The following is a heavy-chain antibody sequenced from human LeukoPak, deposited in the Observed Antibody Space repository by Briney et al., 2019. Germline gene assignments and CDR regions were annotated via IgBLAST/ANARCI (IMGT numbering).Heavy chain of an antibody. J-gene: IGHJ4*02. Sequence: PGRSLRLSCAASGFTFSTYAMYWVRQAPGKGLELVAVISYDGSNKHYADSVKGRFTISRDNPQTTLYLQMNSLRAEDKAVNYCARGGSAWAIDCWGQGTLVTVSS. CDR3: ARGGSAWAIDC. D-gene: IGHD6-19*01. CDR2: ISYDGSNK. CDR1: GFTFSTYA. V-gene: IGHV3-30-3*01.